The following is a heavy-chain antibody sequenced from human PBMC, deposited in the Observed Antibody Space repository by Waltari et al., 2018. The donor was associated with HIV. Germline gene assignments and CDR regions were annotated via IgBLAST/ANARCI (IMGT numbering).Heavy chain of an antibody. V-gene: IGHV3-23*01. J-gene: IGHJ4*02. CDR2: ISGSCGRT. D-gene: IGHD3-10*01. CDR3: AKDLRLAQVGDY. CDR1: GFTFSSSG. Sequence: EVQLLESGGGLVQPGGSLRLSCAASGFTFSSSGRSWVRQAPGEGLEWVSHISGSCGRTYYADSVKGRFTISRDNSKNTLYLQMNSLRVEDTALYYCAKDLRLAQVGDYWGQGTLVTVSS.